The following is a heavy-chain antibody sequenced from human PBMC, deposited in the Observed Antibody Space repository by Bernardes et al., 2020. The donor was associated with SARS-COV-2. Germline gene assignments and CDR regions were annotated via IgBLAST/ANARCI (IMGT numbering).Heavy chain of an antibody. V-gene: IGHV4-61*02. CDR1: GGSISSGSYY. CDR2: IYTSGST. D-gene: IGHD3-22*01. CDR3: ARDYYDSSGYMGLDAFVI. J-gene: IGHJ3*02. Sequence: SETLSLTCTVSGGSISSGSYYWSWIRQPAGKGLEWIGRIYTSGSTNYNPSLKSRVTISVDTSKNQFSLKLSSVTAADTAVYYCARDYYDSSGYMGLDAFVIWGQGTMVTVSS.